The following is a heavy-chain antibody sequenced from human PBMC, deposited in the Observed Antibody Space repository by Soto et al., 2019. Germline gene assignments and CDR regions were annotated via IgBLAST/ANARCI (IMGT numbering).Heavy chain of an antibody. V-gene: IGHV4-39*01. D-gene: IGHD6-19*01. Sequence: QLQLQESGPGLVQPSETLSLTCTVSGVSISSRDYYWGWIRQPPGKGLGWIGMISYSGSTFYSPSLTSRVTISADTSNNQLSLWLSSVTAADTAVFHCMNYKSGWEYWGQGTVVTVSS. CDR1: GVSISSRDYY. CDR2: ISYSGST. CDR3: MNYKSGWEY. J-gene: IGHJ4*02.